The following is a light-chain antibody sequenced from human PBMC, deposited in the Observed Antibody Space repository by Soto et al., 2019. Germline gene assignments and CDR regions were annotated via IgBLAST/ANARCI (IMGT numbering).Light chain of an antibody. CDR1: SSNIGSNY. CDR2: RNN. J-gene: IGLJ3*02. Sequence: QLVLTQPPSASGTPGQRITISCSGSSSNIGSNYVYWYQEIPGTAPKLLIYRNNERPSGVPDRFFGSKSDTSASLAISGLRSEDEADYYCAAWDDSLSGVVFGGGTKLTVL. V-gene: IGLV1-47*01. CDR3: AAWDDSLSGVV.